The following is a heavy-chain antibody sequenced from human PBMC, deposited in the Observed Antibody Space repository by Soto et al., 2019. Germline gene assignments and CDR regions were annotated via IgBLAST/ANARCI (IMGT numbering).Heavy chain of an antibody. V-gene: IGHV3-23*01. CDR2: ISGSSTIV. D-gene: IGHD2-8*01. CDR1: GFTFSNYA. CDR3: ARVGVERLYCASGVCQYYFDY. Sequence: EVQLLESGGNLVQPGGSLRLSCAASGFTFSNYAMSWVRQAPGKGLEWVSTISGSSTIVSHADSVKGRFTISRDNSKNTLYLQMNSLRVEDTAIYYCARVGVERLYCASGVCQYYFDYWGQGALVTVSS. J-gene: IGHJ4*02.